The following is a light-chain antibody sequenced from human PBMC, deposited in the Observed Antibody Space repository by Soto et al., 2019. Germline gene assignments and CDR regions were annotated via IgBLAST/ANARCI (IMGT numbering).Light chain of an antibody. J-gene: IGKJ1*01. CDR1: QSVSSGS. Sequence: EIVLTQSPATLSLSPGERATLSCRASQSVSSGSLAWYQQKPGQGPRLLIYGASSRATGIPDRFSGSGSGTDFTLTISRLEPEDFAVYYCQQYGSSPGTFGQGTKVDIK. CDR2: GAS. V-gene: IGKV3-20*01. CDR3: QQYGSSPGT.